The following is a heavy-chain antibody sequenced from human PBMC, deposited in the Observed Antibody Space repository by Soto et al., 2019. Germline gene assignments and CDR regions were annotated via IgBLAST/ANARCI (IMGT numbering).Heavy chain of an antibody. V-gene: IGHV5-51*01. CDR3: ARHRRQLVKYYYYGMDV. CDR1: GYSFTSYW. J-gene: IGHJ6*02. CDR2: IYPGDSDT. D-gene: IGHD6-6*01. Sequence: PGESLKISCKGSGYSFTSYWIGWVRQMPGKGLEWMGIIYPGDSDTRYSPSLQGQVTISADKSISTAYLQWSSLKASDTAMYYCARHRRQLVKYYYYGMDVWGQGTTVTVSS.